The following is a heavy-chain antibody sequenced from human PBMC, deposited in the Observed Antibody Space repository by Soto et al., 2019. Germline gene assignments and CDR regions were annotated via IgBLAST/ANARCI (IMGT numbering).Heavy chain of an antibody. Sequence: QVQLVESGGGVVHPGRSLRLSCAACGFAFSTYGIHWVPQAPGQGLEWVAVRTYDGSSQYNADSGKGRFTVSTENSKKPLYLQMNSLIAAETAVYYCTKGGRGMDVWGKGTTVTVPS. D-gene: IGHD3-16*01. J-gene: IGHJ6*04. CDR2: RTYDGSSQ. CDR3: TKGGRGMDV. V-gene: IGHV3-30*18. CDR1: GFAFSTYG.